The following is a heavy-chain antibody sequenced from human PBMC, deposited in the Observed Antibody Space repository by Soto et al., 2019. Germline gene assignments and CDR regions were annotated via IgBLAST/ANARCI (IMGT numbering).Heavy chain of an antibody. Sequence: TLSLTCTVSGGSIRSGGYNWSWIRQLPGKGLEWIGYIFHTGNTYYNPSLKSRVTISVDTSQNQFSLRLSSVTAADTALYYCARDLGKLITPAHWGQGVLVTVSS. D-gene: IGHD7-27*01. J-gene: IGHJ1*01. CDR1: GGSIRSGGYN. CDR3: ARDLGKLITPAH. CDR2: IFHTGNT. V-gene: IGHV4-31*03.